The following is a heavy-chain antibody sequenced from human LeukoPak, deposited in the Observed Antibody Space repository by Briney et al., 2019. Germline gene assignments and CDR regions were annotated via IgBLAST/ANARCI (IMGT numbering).Heavy chain of an antibody. J-gene: IGHJ4*02. D-gene: IGHD3-10*01. Sequence: GGSLRLSCAASGFTFSSYGMHWVRQAPGKGLERVAVISYDGSNKYYADSVKGRFTISRDNSKNTLYLQMNSLRAEDTAVYYCAKVSDRFMVRGLDYWGQGTLVTVSS. CDR3: AKVSDRFMVRGLDY. V-gene: IGHV3-30*18. CDR2: ISYDGSNK. CDR1: GFTFSSYG.